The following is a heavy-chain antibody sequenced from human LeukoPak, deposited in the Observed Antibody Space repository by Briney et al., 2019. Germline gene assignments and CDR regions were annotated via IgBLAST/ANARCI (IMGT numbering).Heavy chain of an antibody. CDR3: ARAQEPYCSSTSCPKSWFDP. Sequence: ASVKVSCKASGGTFSSCAISWVRQAPGQGLEWMGGIIPIFGTANYAQKFQGRVTITADESTSTAYMELSSLRSEDTAVYYCARAQEPYCSSTSCPKSWFDPWGQGTLVTVSS. J-gene: IGHJ5*02. CDR2: IIPIFGTA. D-gene: IGHD2-2*01. V-gene: IGHV1-69*13. CDR1: GGTFSSCA.